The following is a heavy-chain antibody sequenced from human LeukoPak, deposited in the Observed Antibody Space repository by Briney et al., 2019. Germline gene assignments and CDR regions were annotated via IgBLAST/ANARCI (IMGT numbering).Heavy chain of an antibody. J-gene: IGHJ4*02. CDR2: ISAYNGNT. V-gene: IGHV1-18*01. D-gene: IGHD2-15*01. Sequence: GASVKVSCKASGYTFTSYGISWVRQAPGQGLEWMGWISAYNGNTNYAQKLQGRVTMTTDTSTSTAYMELRSLRPDDTAVYYCARDGEICSAGSCYEILGYWGQGTLVTVSS. CDR3: ARDGEICSAGSCYEILGY. CDR1: GYTFTSYG.